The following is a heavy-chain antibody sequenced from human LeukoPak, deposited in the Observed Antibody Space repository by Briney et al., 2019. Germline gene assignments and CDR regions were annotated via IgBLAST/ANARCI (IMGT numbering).Heavy chain of an antibody. CDR3: ARTNRYFDWLLFFDY. CDR2: IYYSGST. J-gene: IGHJ4*02. CDR1: GGSISSGGYY. V-gene: IGHV4-31*03. D-gene: IGHD3-9*01. Sequence: SETLSLTCTVSGGSISSGGYYWSWIRQHPGKGLEWIGYIYYSGSTYYNPSLKSRVTISVDTSKNQFSLKLSSVTAADTAVYYCARTNRYFDWLLFFDYWGQGTLVTVSS.